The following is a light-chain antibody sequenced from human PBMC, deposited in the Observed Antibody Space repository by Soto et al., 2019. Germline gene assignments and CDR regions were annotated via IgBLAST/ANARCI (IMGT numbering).Light chain of an antibody. CDR3: HQYNSWPPMA. V-gene: IGKV3-15*01. CDR1: QSVSSN. Sequence: EIVMTQSPATLSVSPGERATLSCRASQSVSSNLAWYQQKPGQAPRLLIYGASARATCIPARFSGSGSGTSVTLTISSLPSGDFAVYYWHQYNSWPPMAFGQGTKVEIK. J-gene: IGKJ1*01. CDR2: GAS.